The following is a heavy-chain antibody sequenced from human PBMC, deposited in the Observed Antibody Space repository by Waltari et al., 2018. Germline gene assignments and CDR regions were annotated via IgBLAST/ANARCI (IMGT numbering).Heavy chain of an antibody. CDR3: ATDYYDSGAYYLYFDY. CDR2: MISNGNSR. D-gene: IGHD3-22*01. V-gene: IGHV3-21*06. J-gene: IGHJ4*02. CDR1: GFPLRSYP. Sequence: EVQLVESGGGLVKPGGSLRLSCVASGFPLRSYPMNWVRQAPGKGLGWVSSMISNGNSRYYADSVKGRFTVSRDNAKNSMYLQMNSLRAEDTAVYFCATDYYDSGAYYLYFDYWGQGIRVTVSS.